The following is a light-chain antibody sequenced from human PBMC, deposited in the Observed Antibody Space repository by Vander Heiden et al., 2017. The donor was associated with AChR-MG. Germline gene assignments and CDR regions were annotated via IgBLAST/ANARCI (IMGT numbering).Light chain of an antibody. CDR2: DVS. V-gene: IGLV2-14*03. J-gene: IGLJ2*01. Sequence: QSALTQPASMSGSPGQSITISCTGTSSDVGRYHYVSWYQQHPGKAPKLMIYDVSNRPSGVSSRVSGSRSDNKASLTISWIQPEDEADYYCSSYTSTNSVIFGGGTKLTVL. CDR3: SSYTSTNSVI. CDR1: SSDVGRYHY.